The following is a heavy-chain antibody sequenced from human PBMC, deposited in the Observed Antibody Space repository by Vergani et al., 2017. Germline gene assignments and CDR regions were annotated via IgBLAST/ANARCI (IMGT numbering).Heavy chain of an antibody. D-gene: IGHD1-26*01. J-gene: IGHJ5*02. CDR3: ARDPRQEVPYSGSYLPINWFDP. CDR1: GGSIRSSYCY. CDR2: IYYSGIT. Sequence: QLQLQESGPGLVKPSETLSLTCTVSGGSIRSSYCYWGWIRQPPGKGLEWIGSIYYSGITYYNPSLKSRVTISVDTSKNQFSLKLSSVTAADTAVYYCARDPRQEVPYSGSYLPINWFDPWGQGTLVTVSS. V-gene: IGHV4-39*07.